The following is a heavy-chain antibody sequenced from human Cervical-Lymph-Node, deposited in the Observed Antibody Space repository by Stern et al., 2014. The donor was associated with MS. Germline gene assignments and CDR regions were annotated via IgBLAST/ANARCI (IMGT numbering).Heavy chain of an antibody. V-gene: IGHV4-59*01. D-gene: IGHD4-17*01. CDR3: ARDYGDYAYYGMDV. Sequence: VQLVESGPGLVKPSETLSLTCTVSGGSINNYYWTWIRQPPGKGLEWIGYVSYSGRNKYNPSLKSRVAMSVDTSKKQFSLKLNSVTAADTAVYYCARDYGDYAYYGMDVWGQGTTVTVSS. J-gene: IGHJ6*02. CDR2: VSYSGRN. CDR1: GGSINNYY.